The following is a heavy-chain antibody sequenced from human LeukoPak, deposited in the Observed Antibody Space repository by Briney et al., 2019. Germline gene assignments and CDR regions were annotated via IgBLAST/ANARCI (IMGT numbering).Heavy chain of an antibody. CDR2: IRSKAYGGTT. J-gene: IGHJ5*02. V-gene: IGHV3-49*03. D-gene: IGHD2-21*02. CDR1: GFTFGDYA. Sequence: GGSLRLSCTASGFTFGDYAMSWFRQAPGKGLEWVGFIRSKAYGGTTEYAASVKGRFTISRDDSKSIAYQQMNSLKTEDTAVYYCTRGGDCYPLCNWFDPWGKGTLVTVSS. CDR3: TRGGDCYPLCNWFDP.